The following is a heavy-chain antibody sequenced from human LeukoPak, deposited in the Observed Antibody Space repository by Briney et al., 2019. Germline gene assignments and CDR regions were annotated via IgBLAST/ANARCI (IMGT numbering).Heavy chain of an antibody. CDR2: INHSGST. D-gene: IGHD3-10*01. CDR1: GGSFSGYY. CDR3: ARGLRAVRGWFGY. V-gene: IGHV4-34*01. Sequence: PSETLSLTCAVYGGSFSGYYWSWIRQPPGKGLEWIGEINHSGSTNYNPSLKSRVTISVDTSKNQFSLKLSSVTAADTAVYYCARGLRAVRGWFGYWGQGTLVTVSS. J-gene: IGHJ4*02.